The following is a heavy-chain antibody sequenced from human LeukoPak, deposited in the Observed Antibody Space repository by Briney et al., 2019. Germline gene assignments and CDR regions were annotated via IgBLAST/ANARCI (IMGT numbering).Heavy chain of an antibody. D-gene: IGHD5-12*01. V-gene: IGHV3-21*03. CDR2: ISSGNNYI. J-gene: IGHJ4*02. Sequence: GGSLRLSCATSGFTFSSYTMNWVRQAPGKGLEWVSSISSGNNYIYYADSVKGRFTISRDNAKNSLYLQMNSLRVDDTAVYYCAKDLWGYSGPDPFDYWGQGTLVTVSS. CDR3: AKDLWGYSGPDPFDY. CDR1: GFTFSSYT.